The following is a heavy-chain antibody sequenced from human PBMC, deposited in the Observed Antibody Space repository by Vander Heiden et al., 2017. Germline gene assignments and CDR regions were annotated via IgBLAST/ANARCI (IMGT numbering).Heavy chain of an antibody. J-gene: IGHJ6*02. CDR2: ILWDNSRI. Sequence: EVQLVESGGGLVQPGSSLRLSCEGSGFTFNEHAMHWVRQVPGKGLEWVSGILWDNSRIGYADSVKGRFTISRDNGKNSLYLQMNSLRPEDTALYYCGKDMTPGGLDVWGHGTTVTVSS. D-gene: IGHD3-10*01. CDR1: GFTFNEHA. V-gene: IGHV3-9*01. CDR3: GKDMTPGGLDV.